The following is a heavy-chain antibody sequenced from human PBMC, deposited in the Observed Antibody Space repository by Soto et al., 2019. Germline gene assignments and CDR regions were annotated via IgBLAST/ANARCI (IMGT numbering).Heavy chain of an antibody. D-gene: IGHD4-17*01. CDR3: AKPYGDLLAYYYGLVV. CDR1: GFMFSTYD. CDR2: ISDSGGTT. V-gene: IGHV3-23*01. Sequence: EEQLLESGGGLAQPGGSLRLSCAASGFMFSTYDMSWVRQAPGKGLEWVSGISDSGGTTYYADSVKGRFTISRDNSRNTVYLQMNSLRAEDTAVYYCAKPYGDLLAYYYGLVVWGQGTTVTVSS. J-gene: IGHJ6*02.